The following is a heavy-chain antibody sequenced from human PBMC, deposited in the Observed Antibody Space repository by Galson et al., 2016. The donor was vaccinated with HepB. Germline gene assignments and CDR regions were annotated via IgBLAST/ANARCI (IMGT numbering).Heavy chain of an antibody. CDR2: IYWDDDK. CDR3: AHRRTSADYGSGKDHYFDY. D-gene: IGHD3-10*01. CDR1: GFSLSSSGVG. Sequence: PALVKPTQTLTLTCTFSGFSLSSSGVGVGWIRQSPGKALEWLALIYWDDDKRYSPSLKSRLTITKDPSKNQVVLTLTNMDPVDTATYYCAHRRTSADYGSGKDHYFDYWGRGTLVTVAS. V-gene: IGHV2-5*02. J-gene: IGHJ4*02.